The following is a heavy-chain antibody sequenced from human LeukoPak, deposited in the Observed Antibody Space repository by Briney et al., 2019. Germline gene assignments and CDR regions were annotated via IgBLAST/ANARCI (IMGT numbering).Heavy chain of an antibody. J-gene: IGHJ4*02. CDR2: MNPNSGNT. V-gene: IGHV1-8*01. CDR3: ARAVAGTGFDY. CDR1: GYTFTNYD. Sequence: ASVRVSCKASGYTFTNYDINWVRQATGQWLEWMGWMNPNSGNTGYAQKFQGRVTMTRNTSISTAYMELSSLRSEDTAVYYCARAVAGTGFDYWGQGTLVTVSS. D-gene: IGHD6-19*01.